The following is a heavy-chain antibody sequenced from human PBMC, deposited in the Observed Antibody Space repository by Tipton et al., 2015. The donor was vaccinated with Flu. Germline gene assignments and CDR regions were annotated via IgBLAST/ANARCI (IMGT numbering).Heavy chain of an antibody. J-gene: IGHJ4*02. CDR2: SRNKANSYTT. V-gene: IGHV3-72*01. CDR3: ARAPRGGYNFDY. Sequence: SLRLSCAASGFTSSDHYMDWVRQAPGKGLEWVGRSRNKANSYTTEYAASVKGRFTISRDDSKNSLYLQMNSLKTEDTAVYYCARAPRGGYNFDYWGQGTLVTVSS. CDR1: GFTSSDHY. D-gene: IGHD1-1*01.